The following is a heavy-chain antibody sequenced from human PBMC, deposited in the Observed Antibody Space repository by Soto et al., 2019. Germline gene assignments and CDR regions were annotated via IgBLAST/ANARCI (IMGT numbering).Heavy chain of an antibody. J-gene: IGHJ5*02. D-gene: IGHD6-6*01. CDR3: ASEYSSSSWFDP. CDR1: GASLTSGLYF. CDR2: ISYSGTT. V-gene: IGHV4-39*02. Sequence: SETVSLTCSVSGASLTSGLYFWVRIRQTPGKGLEWIGSISYSGTTYSNPSLKSRLTMSLGTSKNHFSLKLTSVTAADTAVYYCASEYSSSSWFDPWGQGALVTVSS.